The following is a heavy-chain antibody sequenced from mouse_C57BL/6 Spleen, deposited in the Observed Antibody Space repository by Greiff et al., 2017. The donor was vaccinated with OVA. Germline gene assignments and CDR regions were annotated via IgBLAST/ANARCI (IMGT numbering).Heavy chain of an antibody. CDR3: ARGECMYDGYTWFGY. D-gene: IGHD2-3*01. CDR1: GYTFTSYW. Sequence: VQLQQSGAELVRPGSSVKLSCKASGYTFTSYWMHWVKQRPIQGLEWIGNIDPSDSETHYNQKFKDKATLTVDKSSSTAYMQLSSLTSEDSAVYYGARGECMYDGYTWFGYWGKGTLVTVSA. CDR2: IDPSDSET. V-gene: IGHV1-52*01. J-gene: IGHJ3*01.